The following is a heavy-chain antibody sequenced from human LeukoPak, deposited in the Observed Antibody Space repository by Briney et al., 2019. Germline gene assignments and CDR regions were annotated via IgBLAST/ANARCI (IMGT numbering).Heavy chain of an antibody. J-gene: IGHJ4*02. CDR1: GGTFSSYA. CDR3: ARPKAEYYYDSSGYFQFDY. V-gene: IGHV1-69*05. Sequence: SVKVSCKXSGGTFSSYAISWVRQAPGQGLEWMGRIIPIFGTANYSQKFQGRVTITTDESTSTAYMELSSLRSEDTAVYYCARPKAEYYYDSSGYFQFDYWGQGTLVTVSS. CDR2: IIPIFGTA. D-gene: IGHD3-22*01.